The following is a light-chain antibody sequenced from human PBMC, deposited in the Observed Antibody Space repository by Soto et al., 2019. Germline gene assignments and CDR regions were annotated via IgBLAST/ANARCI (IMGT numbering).Light chain of an antibody. V-gene: IGKV3-20*01. CDR1: QTVGSNY. CDR2: GAS. J-gene: IGKJ2*01. Sequence: EIVLTQSPGTLSLSPGERATLSCRASQTVGSNYLAWYQQRPGQAPRVLIYGASTRATGIPNRFRGSGSGTDFSITISSLDPEDFAVYYCQQYHISPATFGQGTKLEIK. CDR3: QQYHISPAT.